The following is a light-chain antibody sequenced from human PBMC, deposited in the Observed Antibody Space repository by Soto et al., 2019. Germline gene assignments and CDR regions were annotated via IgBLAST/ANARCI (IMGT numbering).Light chain of an antibody. J-gene: IGKJ5*01. V-gene: IGKV3-20*01. Sequence: EIVLTRSPGTLALSPGERATLSCRASHSVSRTYLAWYQQKPGQAPRLLMYGASDRATGTPGRFSGSGSGTDFTLTISGLEPEDSAVYYCQQFDDSVTFGQGTRLEIK. CDR1: HSVSRTY. CDR3: QQFDDSVT. CDR2: GAS.